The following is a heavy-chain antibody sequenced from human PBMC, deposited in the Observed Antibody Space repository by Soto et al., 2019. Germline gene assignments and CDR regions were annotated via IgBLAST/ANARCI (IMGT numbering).Heavy chain of an antibody. Sequence: PGGSLRLSCAASCFTFSNAWMNWVRQAPGKGLEWVGRIKSKTDGGTTDYAAPVKGRFTISRDDSKNTLYLQMNSLKTEDTAVYYCTTDNYDFWSGSNMDAWGQGTTVTVSS. CDR1: CFTFSNAW. CDR2: IKSKTDGGTT. D-gene: IGHD3-3*01. V-gene: IGHV3-15*07. CDR3: TTDNYDFWSGSNMDA. J-gene: IGHJ6*02.